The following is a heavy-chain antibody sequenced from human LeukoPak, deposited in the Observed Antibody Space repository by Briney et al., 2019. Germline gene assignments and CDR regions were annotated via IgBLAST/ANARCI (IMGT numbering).Heavy chain of an antibody. V-gene: IGHV3-23*01. CDR1: GFTFNNYA. CDR2: ISGSGGST. CDR3: AARPTSAAVAPSDY. Sequence: GGSLRLSCAASGFTFNNYAMNWVRQAPGKGLEWVSGISGSGGSTYYADSVKGRFTISRDNSKNTLYLQMNSLRAEDTATYYCAARPTSAAVAPSDYWGQGTLVTVSS. J-gene: IGHJ4*02. D-gene: IGHD6-19*01.